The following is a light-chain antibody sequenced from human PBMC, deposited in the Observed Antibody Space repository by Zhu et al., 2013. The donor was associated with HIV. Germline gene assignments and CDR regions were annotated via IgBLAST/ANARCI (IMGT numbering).Light chain of an antibody. V-gene: IGKV1-39*01. CDR3: QQSYSTPRT. CDR1: QSISSW. CDR2: AAS. J-gene: IGKJ1*01. Sequence: DIQMTQSPSTLSASVGDRVTITCRASQSISSWLAWYQQKPGKVPELLIYAASSLQSGVPSRFSGSGSGTDFTLTISSLQPEDFATYYCQQSYSTPRTFGQGTKVEIK.